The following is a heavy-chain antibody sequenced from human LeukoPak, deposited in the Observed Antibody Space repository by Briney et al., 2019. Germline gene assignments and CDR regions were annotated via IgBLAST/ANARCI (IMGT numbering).Heavy chain of an antibody. CDR3: ARGLTGTTLGAFDI. CDR1: GGTFSSYA. J-gene: IGHJ3*02. D-gene: IGHD1-7*01. CDR2: IIPIFGTA. Sequence: ASVKVSCKASGGTFSSYAISWVRQAPGQGLEWMGGIIPIFGTANYAQKFQGRVTITTDESTSTAYMELSSLRSEDTAVYYCARGLTGTTLGAFDIWGQGTMVTVSS. V-gene: IGHV1-69*05.